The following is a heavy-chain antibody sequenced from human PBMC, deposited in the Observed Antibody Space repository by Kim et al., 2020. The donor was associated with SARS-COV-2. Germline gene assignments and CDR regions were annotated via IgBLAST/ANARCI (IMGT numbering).Heavy chain of an antibody. CDR1: GYTFTSYY. D-gene: IGHD6-13*01. CDR2: INPSGGST. J-gene: IGHJ6*02. CDR3: ARDQGIAAASNYYYYGMDV. V-gene: IGHV1-46*01. Sequence: ASVKVSCKASGYTFTSYYMHWVRQAPGQGLEWMGIINPSGGSTSYAQKFQGRVTMTRDTSTSTVYMELSSLRSEDTAVYYCARDQGIAAASNYYYYGMDVWGQGTTVTVSS.